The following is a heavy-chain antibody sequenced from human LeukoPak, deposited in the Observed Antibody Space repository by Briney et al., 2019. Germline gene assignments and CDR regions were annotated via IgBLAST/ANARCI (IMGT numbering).Heavy chain of an antibody. D-gene: IGHD3-22*01. CDR1: GGSFSGYY. Sequence: SETLSLTCAVYGGSFSGYYWSWIRQPPGKGLEWIGEINHSGSTNYNPSLKSRVTISVDTSKNQFSLKLSSVTAADTAVYYCASSVYYYDSSGLGGYWGQGTLVTVSS. V-gene: IGHV4-34*01. CDR3: ASSVYYYDSSGLGGY. CDR2: INHSGST. J-gene: IGHJ4*02.